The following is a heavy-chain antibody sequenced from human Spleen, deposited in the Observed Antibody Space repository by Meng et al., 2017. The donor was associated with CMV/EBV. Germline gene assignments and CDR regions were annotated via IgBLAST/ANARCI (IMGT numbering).Heavy chain of an antibody. Sequence: SCAASEFTFSSYAMSWVRQAPGKGLEWVSAIGISAGDTYYADSVKGRFTISRDNSKNTLSLQMNSLRAEDTAVYYCARGGLAIKGFDLWGQGTLVTVSS. CDR3: ARGGLAIKGFDL. D-gene: IGHD6-13*01. J-gene: IGHJ4*02. CDR2: IGISAGDT. CDR1: EFTFSSYA. V-gene: IGHV3-23*01.